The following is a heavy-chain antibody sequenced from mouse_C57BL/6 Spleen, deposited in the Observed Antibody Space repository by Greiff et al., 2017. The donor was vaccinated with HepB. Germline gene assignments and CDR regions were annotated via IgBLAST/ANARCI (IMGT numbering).Heavy chain of an antibody. CDR3: YGNYDY. CDR2: INPNNGGT. Sequence: EVQLQQSGPELVKPGASVKISCKASGYTFTDYYMNWVKQSHGKSLEWIGDINPNNGGTSYNQKFKGKATLTVDKSSSTAYMELRSLTSEDSAVYYCYGNYDYWGQGTTLTVSS. CDR1: GYTFTDYY. J-gene: IGHJ2*01. V-gene: IGHV1-26*01. D-gene: IGHD2-1*01.